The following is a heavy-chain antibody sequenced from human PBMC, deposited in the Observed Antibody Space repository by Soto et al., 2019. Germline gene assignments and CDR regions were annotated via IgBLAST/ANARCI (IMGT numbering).Heavy chain of an antibody. J-gene: IGHJ6*02. CDR3: AREEPYCSSTSCHLARSPCYGMDV. CDR2: ISSSSSYI. CDR1: GFTFSSYS. D-gene: IGHD2-2*01. Sequence: PVGSLRLSCAASGFTFSSYSMNWVRQAPGKGLEWVSSISSSSSYIYYADSVKGRFTISRDNAKNSLYLQMNSLRAEDTAVYYCAREEPYCSSTSCHLARSPCYGMDVWGQGTTVTVSS. V-gene: IGHV3-21*01.